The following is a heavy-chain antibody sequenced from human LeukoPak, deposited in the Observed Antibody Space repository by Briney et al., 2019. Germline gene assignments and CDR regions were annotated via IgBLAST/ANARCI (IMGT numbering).Heavy chain of an antibody. CDR3: ARRSSAYDSSGLGSFDI. CDR2: IKQDGSEK. Sequence: GGSLRLSCAASGFTFSSYWMSWVRQAPGKGLEWVANIKQDGSEKYYVDSVKGRFTISRDNAKNSLYLQMNSLRAEDTAVYYCARRSSAYDSSGLGSFDIWGQGTMVTVSS. J-gene: IGHJ3*02. CDR1: GFTFSSYW. V-gene: IGHV3-7*01. D-gene: IGHD3-22*01.